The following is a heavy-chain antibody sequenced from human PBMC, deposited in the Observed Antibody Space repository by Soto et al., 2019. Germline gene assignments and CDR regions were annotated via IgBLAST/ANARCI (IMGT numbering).Heavy chain of an antibody. V-gene: IGHV5-51*01. CDR1: GGSISSYY. CDR3: ASQGGDNWNYPLDY. D-gene: IGHD1-7*01. CDR2: IYPGDTDT. J-gene: IGHJ4*02. Sequence: ETLSLTCTVSGGSISSYYWSWIRQPPGKGLEWIGYIYPGDTDTRYSPSFQGQVTISADKSISTAYLQWSSLKASDTAMYYCASQGGDNWNYPLDYWGQGTLVTVSS.